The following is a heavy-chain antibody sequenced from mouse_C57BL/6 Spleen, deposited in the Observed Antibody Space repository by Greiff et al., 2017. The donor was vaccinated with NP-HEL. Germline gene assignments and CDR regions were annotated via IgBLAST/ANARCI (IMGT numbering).Heavy chain of an antibody. J-gene: IGHJ3*01. V-gene: IGHV5-9-1*02. CDR1: GFTFSGYA. Sequence: EVMLVESGEGLVKPGGSLKLSCAASGFTFSGYAMSWVRQTPEKRLEWVAYISSGGDYIYYADTVKGRFTISRDNARNTLYLQMSSLKSEDTAMYYCTRGDSWFAYWGQGTLVTVSA. CDR3: TRGDSWFAY. CDR2: ISSGGDYI.